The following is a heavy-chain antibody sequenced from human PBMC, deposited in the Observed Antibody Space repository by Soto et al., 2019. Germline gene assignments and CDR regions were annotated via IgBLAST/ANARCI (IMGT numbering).Heavy chain of an antibody. D-gene: IGHD1-26*01. CDR1: GGTFSSYI. J-gene: IGHJ4*02. CDR2: IIPIFDTA. CDR3: AREVQGELMRFPHTDY. V-gene: IGHV1-69*08. Sequence: SVKVSCKSSGGTFSSYIFSWVRQAPGQGLEWKGRIIPIFDTANYAQKYQGRVKITADKSASTAYMELSILRSEDTAVFYFAREVQGELMRFPHTDYWGQGTLVTVSS.